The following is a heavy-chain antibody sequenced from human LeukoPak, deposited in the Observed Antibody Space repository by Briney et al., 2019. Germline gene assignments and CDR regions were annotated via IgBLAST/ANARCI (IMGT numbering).Heavy chain of an antibody. V-gene: IGHV3-53*01. CDR3: ARGSPYQPLYYGLDV. J-gene: IGHJ6*02. Sequence: GGSMRLSCAASGLTVSSHYMTWVRQAPGRWLEWDSVIYGGGSTYYADSVKGRFTISRDNSKNALYLRKNSVRAEDTAVDYCARGSPYQPLYYGLDVWGQGTTVTVSS. CDR2: IYGGGST. CDR1: GLTVSSHY.